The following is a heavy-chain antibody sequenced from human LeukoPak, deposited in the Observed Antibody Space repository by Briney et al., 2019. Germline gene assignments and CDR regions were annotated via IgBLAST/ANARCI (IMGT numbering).Heavy chain of an antibody. V-gene: IGHV5-51*01. CDR3: ARHPPSSGGYDY. CDR1: GYSFTSYL. D-gene: IGHD1-26*01. J-gene: IGHJ4*02. CDR2: IYPGDSDT. Sequence: GESLKISCKGSGYSFTSYLIGWVRQMPGKGLEWMGIIYPGDSDTRYSPSFQGQVTISADKSISTAYLQWSSLKASDTAVYYCARHPPSSGGYDYWGREPWSPSP.